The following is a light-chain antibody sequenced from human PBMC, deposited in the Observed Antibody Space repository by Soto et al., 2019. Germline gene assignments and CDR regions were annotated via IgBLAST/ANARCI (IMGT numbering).Light chain of an antibody. Sequence: QSVLTQPASVSGSPGQSITISCTGTSSDVGGYNYVSWYQQYPGRVPKLLIYEVTYRPSGVSTRFSASKSGSTASLTISGIQAEDDTDYYCSSYTSSSLYVFVTGTKVTV. CDR1: SSDVGGYNY. CDR3: SSYTSSSLYV. V-gene: IGLV2-14*01. CDR2: EVT. J-gene: IGLJ1*01.